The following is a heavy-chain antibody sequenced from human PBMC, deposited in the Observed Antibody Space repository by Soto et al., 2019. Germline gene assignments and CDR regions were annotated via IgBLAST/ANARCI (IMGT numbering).Heavy chain of an antibody. J-gene: IGHJ6*02. Sequence: GGSLRLSCAASGFTFSSYGMHWVRQAPGKGLEWVAVIWYDGSNKYYADSVKGRFTISRDNSKNTLYLQMNSLRAEDTAVYYCARGKRWLQLLWYYYGMDVWGQGTTVTVSS. D-gene: IGHD5-12*01. CDR1: GFTFSSYG. CDR2: IWYDGSNK. CDR3: ARGKRWLQLLWYYYGMDV. V-gene: IGHV3-33*01.